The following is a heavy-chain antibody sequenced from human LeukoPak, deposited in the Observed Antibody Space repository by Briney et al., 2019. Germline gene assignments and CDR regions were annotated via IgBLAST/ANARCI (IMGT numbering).Heavy chain of an antibody. Sequence: GGSLRLSCAASGFTFSSYSMNWVRQAPGKGLEWVSSISSSSSYIYYADSVKGRFTIPRDNAKNSLYLQMNSLRAEDTAVYYCARTYYDILTGSKDAFDIWGQGTMVTVSS. V-gene: IGHV3-21*01. CDR2: ISSSSSYI. J-gene: IGHJ3*02. CDR3: ARTYYDILTGSKDAFDI. CDR1: GFTFSSYS. D-gene: IGHD3-9*01.